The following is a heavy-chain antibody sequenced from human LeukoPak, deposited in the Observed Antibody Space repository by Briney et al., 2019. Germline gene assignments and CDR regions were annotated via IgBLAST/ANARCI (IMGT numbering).Heavy chain of an antibody. CDR2: ISSSSSYI. J-gene: IGHJ4*02. V-gene: IGHV3-21*01. Sequence: PGGSLGLSCAVSGFTFSSYSMNWVRQAPGKGLEWVSSISSSSSYIYYADSVKGRFTISRDNAKNSLYLQMNSLRAEDTAVYYCARGRYCSGGSCYPPTDWGQGTLVTVSS. CDR3: ARGRYCSGGSCYPPTD. D-gene: IGHD2-15*01. CDR1: GFTFSSYS.